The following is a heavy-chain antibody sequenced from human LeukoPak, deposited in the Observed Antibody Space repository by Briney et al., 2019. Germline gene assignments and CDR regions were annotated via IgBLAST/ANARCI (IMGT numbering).Heavy chain of an antibody. V-gene: IGHV1-2*02. D-gene: IGHD3-22*01. CDR3: ARLVVISTTSEYFQE. J-gene: IGHJ1*01. Sequence: ASVKVSCKASGYTFTGYYMHWVRQAPGQELEWMGWINPNSGGTNYAQKFQGRVTMTRDTSSTTAYMELSRLRSDDTAVYYCARLVVISTTSEYFQEWGQGTLVIVSS. CDR1: GYTFTGYY. CDR2: INPNSGGT.